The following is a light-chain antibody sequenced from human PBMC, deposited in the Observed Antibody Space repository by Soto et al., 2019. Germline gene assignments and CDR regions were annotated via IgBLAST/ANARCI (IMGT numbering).Light chain of an antibody. Sequence: DIQMTQSPSTLSGSVGDRVTITCRASQTISSWLAWYQQKPGKAPKLLIYAASTLQSGVPSRSSASGSETAFTLTIRSLQPEDFATYYCQQFNSYPITFGHGTRLEIK. CDR1: QTISSW. CDR2: AAS. CDR3: QQFNSYPIT. V-gene: IGKV1-5*01. J-gene: IGKJ5*01.